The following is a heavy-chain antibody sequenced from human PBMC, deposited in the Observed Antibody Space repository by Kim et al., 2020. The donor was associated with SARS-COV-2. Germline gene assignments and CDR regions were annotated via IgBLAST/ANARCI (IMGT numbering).Heavy chain of an antibody. J-gene: IGHJ4*02. CDR1: GGSFSGYY. D-gene: IGHD5-12*01. Sequence: SETLSLTCAVYGGSFSGYYWSWIRQPPGKGLEWIGEINHSGSTNYNPSLKSRVTISVDTSKNQFSLKLSSVTAADTAVYYCATSRSVGRDGYNHLIDYWGQGTLVTVSS. CDR3: ATSRSVGRDGYNHLIDY. V-gene: IGHV4-34*01. CDR2: INHSGST.